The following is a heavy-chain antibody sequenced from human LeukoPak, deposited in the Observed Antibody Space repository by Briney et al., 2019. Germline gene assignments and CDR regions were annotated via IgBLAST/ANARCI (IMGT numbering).Heavy chain of an antibody. Sequence: GGSLRLSCAASEFTSSAFWMTWVRRPPGKWLEWVANINKDGTEKEYVDSVKGRFSIFRDNAKNSVFLQMNSLRAEDTAVYYCAIFAGAVPGNLLLWGKGTTVIVSA. CDR1: EFTSSAFW. V-gene: IGHV3-7*01. D-gene: IGHD2-8*02. J-gene: IGHJ6*04. CDR3: AIFAGAVPGNLLL. CDR2: INKDGTEK.